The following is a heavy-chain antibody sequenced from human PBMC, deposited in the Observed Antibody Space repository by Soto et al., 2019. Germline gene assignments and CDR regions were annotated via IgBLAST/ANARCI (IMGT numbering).Heavy chain of an antibody. CDR3: ARGYLWSLPGY. CDR1: GYTFTSYA. Sequence: ASVKVSCKASGYTFTSYAMHWVRQAPGQRLEWMGWINASNGNTKYSQKFQGRVTITRDTSASTAYMELSSLRSEDTAVYYCARGYLWSLPGYWGQGTLVTVSS. D-gene: IGHD1-1*01. V-gene: IGHV1-3*01. J-gene: IGHJ4*02. CDR2: INASNGNT.